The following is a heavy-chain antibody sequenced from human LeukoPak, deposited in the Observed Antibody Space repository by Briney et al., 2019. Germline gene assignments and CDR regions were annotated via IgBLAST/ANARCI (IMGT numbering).Heavy chain of an antibody. CDR1: GFTFSSYA. D-gene: IGHD2-2*02. Sequence: AGGSLRLSCAASGFTFSSYATSWVRQAPGKGLEWVSVISGSGGSTYYADSVKGRFTISRDNSKNTLYLQMNSLRAEDTAVYYCAKSDHCSSTSCYTGAHFDYWGQGTLVTVPS. J-gene: IGHJ4*02. CDR2: ISGSGGST. CDR3: AKSDHCSSTSCYTGAHFDY. V-gene: IGHV3-23*01.